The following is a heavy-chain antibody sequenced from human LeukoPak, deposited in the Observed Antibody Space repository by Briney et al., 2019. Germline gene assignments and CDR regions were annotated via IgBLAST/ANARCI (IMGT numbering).Heavy chain of an antibody. CDR3: ARGLSSWHRQFDY. D-gene: IGHD6-13*01. J-gene: IGHJ4*02. CDR2: ISSSGSTI. Sequence: QPGGSLRLSCAASGFTFSSYEMNWVRQAPGKGLEWVSYISSSGSTIYYADSVKGRFTISRDNAKNSLYLQMNSLRAEDTAVYYCARGLSSWHRQFDYWGQGTLVTVSS. V-gene: IGHV3-48*03. CDR1: GFTFSSYE.